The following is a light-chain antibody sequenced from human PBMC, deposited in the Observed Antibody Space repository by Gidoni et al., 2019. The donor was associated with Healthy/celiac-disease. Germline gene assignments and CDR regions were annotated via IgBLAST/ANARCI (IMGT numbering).Light chain of an antibody. Sequence: DIVMTQSPASLAVSLAERATINCKSSQSVLYSSNNKNYLAWYQQKPGQPPKLLIYWASTRESGVPDRFSGSGSGTDFTLTISRLQAEDVAVYYCQQYYSTPPTFGQGTKVEIK. V-gene: IGKV4-1*01. CDR3: QQYYSTPPT. CDR2: WAS. J-gene: IGKJ1*01. CDR1: QSVLYSSNNKNY.